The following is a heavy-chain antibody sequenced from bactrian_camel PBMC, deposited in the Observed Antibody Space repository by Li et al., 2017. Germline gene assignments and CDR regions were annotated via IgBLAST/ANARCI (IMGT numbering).Heavy chain of an antibody. V-gene: IGHV3S1*01. Sequence: HVQLVESGGGSVQAGGSLRLSCASSSATSNTYYMGWFRQAPGKEREGVASIYTQDGRTAYADSVKGRFTISQDNANNTLHLHMNNLKAEDTGMYYCAAQFSRRLGGTWGPILLSDEYDYWGQGTQVTVS. CDR1: SATSNTYY. CDR2: IYTQDGRT. J-gene: IGHJ4*01. CDR3: AAQFSRRLGGTWGPILLSDEYDY. D-gene: IGHD5*01.